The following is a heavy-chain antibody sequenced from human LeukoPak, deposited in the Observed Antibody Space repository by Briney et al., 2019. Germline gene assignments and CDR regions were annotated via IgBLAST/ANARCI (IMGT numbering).Heavy chain of an antibody. J-gene: IGHJ4*02. V-gene: IGHV4-30-2*01. CDR1: GGSISSGGYS. CDR3: SRLYSGTRPPDY. D-gene: IGHD2-15*01. CDR2: IYHSGST. Sequence: SQTLSLTCAVSGGSISSGGYSWSWIRQPPGTGLEWIGYIYHSGSTYYNPSLKSRVTISVDRSKNQFSLKVTSVTAADTAIYYCSRLYSGTRPPDYWGQGTLVTVSS.